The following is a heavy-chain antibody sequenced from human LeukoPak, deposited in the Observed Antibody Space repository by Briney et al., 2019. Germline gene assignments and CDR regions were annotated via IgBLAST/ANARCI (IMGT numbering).Heavy chain of an antibody. J-gene: IGHJ6*04. V-gene: IGHV4-34*01. CDR1: GGSFSDYY. Sequence: SETLSLTCAVYGGSFSDYYWSWIRQPPGKGLEWIGEINHGGSTNYNPSLNSRVTISVDTSKNQFSLKLSSVTAADTAVYYCARTILGGYGMDVWDKATTVTVSS. CDR2: INHGGST. CDR3: ARTILGGYGMDV. D-gene: IGHD3-10*01.